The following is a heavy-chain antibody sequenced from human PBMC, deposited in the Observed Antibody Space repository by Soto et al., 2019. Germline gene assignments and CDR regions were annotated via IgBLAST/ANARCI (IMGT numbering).Heavy chain of an antibody. CDR2: MNAKSGDT. Sequence: QAHLEQSGAEVKRPGASVKVSCKASGYTFSDFDINWLRQASGQGPEWMGWMNAKSGDTFFAQRFQGKFSMTWDTSLSTAYMEVGSLTSDDTAMYYCARGNPFNYAGFDVWGQGTTVAVSS. J-gene: IGHJ6*02. D-gene: IGHD3-16*01. V-gene: IGHV1-8*01. CDR1: GYTFSDFD. CDR3: ARGNPFNYAGFDV.